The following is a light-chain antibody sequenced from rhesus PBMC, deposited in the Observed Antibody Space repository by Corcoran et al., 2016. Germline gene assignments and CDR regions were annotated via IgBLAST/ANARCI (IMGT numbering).Light chain of an antibody. J-gene: IGKJ4*01. CDR3: QQYSSRPLT. CDR2: QAS. V-gene: IGKV1-22*01. CDR1: QGISSW. Sequence: DIQMTQSPSTLSASVGDTVTITCRASQGISSWLAWYQQQPGKAPKLLIYQASSLQSGVPSRFSGSGYVTDVTLTISSLQSEDVATYYCQQYSSRPLTFGGGTKVELK.